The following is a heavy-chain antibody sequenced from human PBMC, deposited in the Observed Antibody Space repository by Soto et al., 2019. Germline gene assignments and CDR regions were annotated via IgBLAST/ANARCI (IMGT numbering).Heavy chain of an antibody. Sequence: PGGSLRLSCAASGFTFSSYAMHWVRQAPGKGLEWVAVISYDGSNKYYADSVKGRFTISRDNSKNTLYLQMNSLRAEDTAVYYCAREGYSSSWYSISALVIDYWGQGTLVTVSS. CDR2: ISYDGSNK. J-gene: IGHJ4*02. CDR1: GFTFSSYA. V-gene: IGHV3-30-3*01. D-gene: IGHD6-13*01. CDR3: AREGYSSSWYSISALVIDY.